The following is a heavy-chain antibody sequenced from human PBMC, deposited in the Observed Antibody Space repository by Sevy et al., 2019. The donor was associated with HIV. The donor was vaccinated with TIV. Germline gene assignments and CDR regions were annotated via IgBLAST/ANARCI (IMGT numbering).Heavy chain of an antibody. J-gene: IGHJ2*01. CDR2: ISGSGVST. D-gene: IGHD3-3*01. CDR3: AKDGVVDITIFGPTIRNYWYFDF. CDR1: GISFNNYA. V-gene: IGHV3-23*01. Sequence: GGYLRLSCAASGISFNNYAMSWVRQAPGKGVEWVSAISGSGVSTYYADSVKDRFTISRDNSKNTLYLQMNSLRAEDTAVYYCAKDGVVDITIFGPTIRNYWYFDFWGRGTLVTVSS.